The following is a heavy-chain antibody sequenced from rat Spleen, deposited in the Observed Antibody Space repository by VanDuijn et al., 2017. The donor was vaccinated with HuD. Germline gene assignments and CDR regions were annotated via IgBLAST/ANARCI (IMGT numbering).Heavy chain of an antibody. CDR2: ISPCGGAT. V-gene: IGHV5S13*01. J-gene: IGHJ3*01. D-gene: IGHD4-3*01. CDR3: VRQDTSGYSNWFAY. Sequence: EVQLVESGGGLVQPGRSLKLSCAASGFTFRNYDMAWVRQAPTMGLEWVTSISPCGGATYYRDSVKGRFTVSRDNAKNTLYLQLDSLRSEDTATYYCVRQDTSGYSNWFAYWGQGTLVTVSS. CDR1: GFTFRNYD.